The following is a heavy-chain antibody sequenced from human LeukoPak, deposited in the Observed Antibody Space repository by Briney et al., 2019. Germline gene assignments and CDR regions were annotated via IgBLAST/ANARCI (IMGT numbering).Heavy chain of an antibody. J-gene: IGHJ6*02. CDR3: ARDKDECSSTSCTYYGMDV. Sequence: PGGSLRLSCAASGFTFSSYWMHWVRHAPGKGLVWVSRITSDGSITSYADSVKGRFTISRDNAKNTLYLQMNSLRAEDTAVYYCARDKDECSSTSCTYYGMDVWGQGTTVTVSS. V-gene: IGHV3-74*01. CDR2: ITSDGSIT. CDR1: GFTFSSYW. D-gene: IGHD2-2*01.